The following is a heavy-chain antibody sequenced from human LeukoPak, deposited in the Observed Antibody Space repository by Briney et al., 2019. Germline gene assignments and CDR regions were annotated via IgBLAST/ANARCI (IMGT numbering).Heavy chain of an antibody. D-gene: IGHD3-22*01. CDR1: GFSFSSYA. J-gene: IGHJ6*02. CDR3: AKDPYYYDSSGYGYGMDV. V-gene: IGHV3-23*01. CDR2: ISGSGGST. Sequence: GGSLRLSCAASGFSFSSYAMAWVRQAPGKGLEWVSTISGSGGSTHYADSVKGRFTISRDNSKNTLYLQMNSLRAEDTAVYYCAKDPYYYDSSGYGYGMDVWGQGTTVTLSS.